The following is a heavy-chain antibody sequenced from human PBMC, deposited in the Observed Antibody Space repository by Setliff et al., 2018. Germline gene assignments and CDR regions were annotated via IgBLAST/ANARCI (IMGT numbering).Heavy chain of an antibody. CDR3: ARNPDFLQYSFDL. J-gene: IGHJ2*01. Sequence: SETLSLTCTVSGGSISGSSHYWAWIRQSPGKGLEWLGDVYYTGSAHWNPSLKSRVIISVDTSKNQFSLNLNSVTAADTAVYYCARNPDFLQYSFDLWGRGTLVTVSS. D-gene: IGHD5-12*01. CDR1: GGSISGSSHY. V-gene: IGHV4-39*07. CDR2: VYYTGSA.